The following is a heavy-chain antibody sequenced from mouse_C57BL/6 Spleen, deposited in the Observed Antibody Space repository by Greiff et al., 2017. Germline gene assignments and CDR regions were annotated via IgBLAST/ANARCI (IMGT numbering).Heavy chain of an antibody. CDR1: GFNIKDYY. CDR3: ARSALDCYYLYY. D-gene: IGHD3-3*01. Sequence: EVQLQQSGAELVKPGASVQLSCTASGFNIKDYYMHWVKQRTEQGLEWIGRIDPEAGETKYAPKFQGKATITAATSSNTASLPLSRLTSEDTAVYYCARSALDCYYLYYWGPGTTLTVSS. J-gene: IGHJ2*01. CDR2: IDPEAGET. V-gene: IGHV14-2*01.